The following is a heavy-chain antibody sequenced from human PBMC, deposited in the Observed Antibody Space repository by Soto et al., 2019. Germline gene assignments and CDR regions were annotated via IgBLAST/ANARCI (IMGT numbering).Heavy chain of an antibody. Sequence: QVHLVQSGAEVRKPGASVKVSCKASGYTFTGYYIHWVRQAPGQRPEWMGWINTNGGGTNYAQKFQVWVTMTRDTSISTVYMELNSLKSDDTALYFCVRERYGSSSGGYDYWGQGTLITVSS. CDR2: INTNGGGT. CDR3: VRERYGSSSGGYDY. V-gene: IGHV1-2*04. J-gene: IGHJ4*02. CDR1: GYTFTGYY. D-gene: IGHD6-6*01.